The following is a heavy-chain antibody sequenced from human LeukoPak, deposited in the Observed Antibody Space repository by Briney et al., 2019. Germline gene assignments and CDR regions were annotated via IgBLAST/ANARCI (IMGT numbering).Heavy chain of an antibody. CDR1: GFTFSSYW. CDR2: IKQDGSEK. V-gene: IGHV3-7*01. CDR3: ARDRSLLGRYFVGKDAFDI. J-gene: IGHJ3*02. D-gene: IGHD3-9*01. Sequence: GGSLRLSCAASGFTFSSYWMSWVRQAPGKGLEWVANIKQDGSEKYYVDSVKGRFTISRDNAKNSLCLQMNSLRAEDTAVYYCARDRSLLGRYFVGKDAFDIWGQGTMVTVSS.